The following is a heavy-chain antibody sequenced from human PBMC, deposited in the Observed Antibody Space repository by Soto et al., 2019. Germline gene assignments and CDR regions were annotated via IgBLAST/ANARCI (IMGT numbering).Heavy chain of an antibody. CDR1: GFSLSTSGVG. Sequence: QITLKESGPTLVKPTQTLTLTCTFSGFSLSTSGVGVGWIRQPPGKALEWLALIYWNDDKRYSPSLKSRLSITKDTSKKQVVLTMTNMDPVDTATYYCAHRLRDYSGYDYGWYFDLWGRGTLVTVSS. CDR3: AHRLRDYSGYDYGWYFDL. J-gene: IGHJ2*01. CDR2: IYWNDDK. V-gene: IGHV2-5*01. D-gene: IGHD5-12*01.